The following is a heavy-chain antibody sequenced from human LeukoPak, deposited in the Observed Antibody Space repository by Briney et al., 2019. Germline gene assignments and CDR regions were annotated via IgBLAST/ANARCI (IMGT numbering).Heavy chain of an antibody. Sequence: SETLSHTCTVSGYSISSGYFWGWIRQPPGKGLECIGTIYHSGSTYYNPSLKSRVTISVDTSKNQFSLKLNSVTAADTAVYYCARIYSSSWFLNWFDPWGQGTLVTVSS. J-gene: IGHJ5*02. V-gene: IGHV4-38-2*02. D-gene: IGHD6-13*01. CDR3: ARIYSSSWFLNWFDP. CDR1: GYSISSGYF. CDR2: IYHSGST.